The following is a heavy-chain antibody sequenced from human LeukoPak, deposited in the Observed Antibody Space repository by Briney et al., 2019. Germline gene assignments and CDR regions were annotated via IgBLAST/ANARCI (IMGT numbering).Heavy chain of an antibody. CDR1: GYTFTIYG. Sequence: ASVKVSFKASGYTFTIYGISWGRQAPGQGREWMGWISAYNGNTNYAQKLQGRVTMTTDTSTSTAYMELRSLRSDDTAVYYCARVPTPGTLAALSDAFDIWGQGTMVTVSS. J-gene: IGHJ3*02. CDR3: ARVPTPGTLAALSDAFDI. CDR2: ISAYNGNT. D-gene: IGHD6-6*01. V-gene: IGHV1-18*01.